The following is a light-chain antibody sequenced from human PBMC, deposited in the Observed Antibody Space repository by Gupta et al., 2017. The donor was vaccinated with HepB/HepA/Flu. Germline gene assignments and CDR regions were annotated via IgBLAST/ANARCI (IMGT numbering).Light chain of an antibody. J-gene: IGLJ2*01. CDR2: GVR. V-gene: IGLV2-23*02. Sequence: QSALTQPASVSGSPGQSITISCTGTSSDVGSYNLVSWYQQHPGKAPKLMIYGVRKRAAVVSNRFSGSESGNTASLTIAGLQDEDDDYYYCCAYTSSSTVFGGGTKLTVL. CDR3: CAYTSSSTV. CDR1: SSDVGSYNL.